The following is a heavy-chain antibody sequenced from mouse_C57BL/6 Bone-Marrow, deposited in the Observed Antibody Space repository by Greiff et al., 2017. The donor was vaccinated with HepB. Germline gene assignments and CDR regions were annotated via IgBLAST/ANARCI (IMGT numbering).Heavy chain of an antibody. Sequence: EVKLQESGPGLVKPSQSLSLTCSVTGYSITSGYYWNWIRQFPGNKLEWMGYISYDGSNNYNPSLKNRISITRDTSKNQFFLKLNSVTTEDTATYYCARDQQLRLSWFAYWGQGTLVTVSA. V-gene: IGHV3-6*01. CDR1: GYSITSGYY. J-gene: IGHJ3*01. CDR2: ISYDGSN. CDR3: ARDQQLRLSWFAY. D-gene: IGHD3-2*02.